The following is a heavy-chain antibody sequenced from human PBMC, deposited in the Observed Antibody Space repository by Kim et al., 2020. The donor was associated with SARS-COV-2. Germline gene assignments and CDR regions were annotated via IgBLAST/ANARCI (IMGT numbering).Heavy chain of an antibody. CDR3: ARTRSNSNEDFVIKGAYFDY. CDR1: GYTFTSYG. D-gene: IGHD4-4*01. V-gene: IGHV1-18*01. CDR2: ISAYNGNT. J-gene: IGHJ4*02. Sequence: ASVKVSCKASGYTFTSYGISWVRQAPGQGLEWMGWISAYNGNTNYAQKLQGRVTMTTDTSTSTAYMELRSLRSDDTAVYYCARTRSNSNEDFVIKGAYFDYWGQGTLVTVSS.